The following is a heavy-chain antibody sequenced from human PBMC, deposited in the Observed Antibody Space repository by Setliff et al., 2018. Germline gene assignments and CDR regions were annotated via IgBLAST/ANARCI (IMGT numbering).Heavy chain of an antibody. CDR2: IGVYSGNT. V-gene: IGHV1-18*01. J-gene: IGHJ5*01. CDR3: LRALGGISAAGNNWLDS. Sequence: GASVKVSCKASGYTFTESIVSWVRQAPGQGLEWLGWIGVYSGNTYTAQRFQGRVTMTTDTSTNMAYLELRGLRSDDTAVYYCLRALGGISAAGNNWLDSWGQGTLVTVSS. D-gene: IGHD6-13*01. CDR1: GYTFTESI.